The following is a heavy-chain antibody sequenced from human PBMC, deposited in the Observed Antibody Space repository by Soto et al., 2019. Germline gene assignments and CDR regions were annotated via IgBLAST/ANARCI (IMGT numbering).Heavy chain of an antibody. D-gene: IGHD3-22*01. Sequence: GGSLRLSCAASGFTFSGSAMHWVRQASGKGLEWVGRIRSKANSYATAYAASVKGRFTISRDDSKNTAYLQMNSLRAEDTAVYFCARFNYYHNSGYPIIDYWGQGA. CDR1: GFTFSGSA. J-gene: IGHJ4*02. CDR3: ARFNYYHNSGYPIIDY. CDR2: IRSKANSYAT. V-gene: IGHV3-73*01.